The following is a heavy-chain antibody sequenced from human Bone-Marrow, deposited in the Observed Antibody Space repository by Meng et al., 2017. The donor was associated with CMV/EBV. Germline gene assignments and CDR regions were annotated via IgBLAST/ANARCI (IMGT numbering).Heavy chain of an antibody. CDR1: GGSFSGYY. D-gene: IGHD3-22*01. V-gene: IGHV4-34*01. CDR3: ARNPRALSHYYDSNLYLDY. CDR2: INHSGST. J-gene: IGHJ4*02. Sequence: SETLSLTCAVYGGSFSGYYWSWIRQPPGKGLEWIGEINHSGSTNYNPSLKSRVTISVDTSKNQFSLKLSSVTAADTAVYYCARNPRALSHYYDSNLYLDYYCQGTLVTVSS.